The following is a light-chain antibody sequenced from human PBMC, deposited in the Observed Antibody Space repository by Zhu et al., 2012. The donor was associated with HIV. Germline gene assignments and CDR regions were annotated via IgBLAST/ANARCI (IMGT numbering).Light chain of an antibody. CDR2: AAS. CDR3: QQTYTLRT. J-gene: IGKJ1*01. Sequence: DVQLTQSPSFLSASVGDRVTITCRASQTIGSHLNWYQQKPGKPPKILIYAASNLQSGVPSRFSGSGSGTDFTLTVSSLQVEDSATYFCQQTYTLRTFGQGTKVEIK. CDR1: QTIGSH. V-gene: IGKV1-39*01.